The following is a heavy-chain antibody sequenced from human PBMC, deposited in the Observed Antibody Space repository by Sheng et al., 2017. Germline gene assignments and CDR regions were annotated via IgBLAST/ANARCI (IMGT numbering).Heavy chain of an antibody. CDR1: GFTFSSYA. J-gene: IGHJ6*02. CDR3: GGYPRGYYGMDV. Sequence: VQLVESGGGLVQPGGSLRLSCAASGFTFSSYAMHWVRQAPGKGLEWVAVISYDGSNKYYADSVKGRFTISRDNSKNTLYLQMNSLRAEDTAVYYCGGYPRGYYGMDVWDQGP. V-gene: IGHV3-30*01. D-gene: IGHD5-18*01. CDR2: ISYDGSNK.